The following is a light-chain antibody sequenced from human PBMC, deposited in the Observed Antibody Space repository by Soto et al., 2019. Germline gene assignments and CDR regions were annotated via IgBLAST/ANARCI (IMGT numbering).Light chain of an antibody. CDR2: DAS. Sequence: EIVLTQSPATLSLSPGERATLSCMASQSISSYLAWYQQKPDQAPRLLIYDASNRATGIPARFSGSGSGTDFTLTISSLEPEDFAVYYCHQRSTWPFTFGPGTKVDSK. CDR3: HQRSTWPFT. V-gene: IGKV3-11*01. J-gene: IGKJ3*01. CDR1: QSISSY.